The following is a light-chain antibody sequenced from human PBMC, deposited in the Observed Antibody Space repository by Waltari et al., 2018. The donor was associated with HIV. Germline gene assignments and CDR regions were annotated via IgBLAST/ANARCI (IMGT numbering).Light chain of an antibody. Sequence: QSALTQPASVSGSPGQSITISCTGTGSDVGGYNSVSWYQHHPGKAPKLMIYEDRNRPSGVSDRLSGSKSGNTAYLTISGLQAEDEADYYCNSYTGSNFLMFGGGTKVTVL. CDR1: GSDVGGYNS. V-gene: IGLV2-14*01. J-gene: IGLJ3*02. CDR3: NSYTGSNFLM. CDR2: EDR.